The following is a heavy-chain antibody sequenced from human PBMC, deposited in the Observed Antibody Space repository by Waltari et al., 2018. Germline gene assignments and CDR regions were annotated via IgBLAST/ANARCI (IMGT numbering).Heavy chain of an antibody. J-gene: IGHJ4*02. CDR1: GHSISSTSY. V-gene: IGHV4-38-2*01. D-gene: IGHD7-27*01. Sequence: QVQLQESGPGLVKPSETLSLPCAVSGHSISSTSYWVWIRQSPGKGLEWIANIYHSGSTYYNPSLKSRVTISLDTSKNRFSLNLRSVTAADTAVYYCAAYLPDWGRGRDYWGQGTLVTVSS. CDR3: AAYLPDWGRGRDY. CDR2: IYHSGST.